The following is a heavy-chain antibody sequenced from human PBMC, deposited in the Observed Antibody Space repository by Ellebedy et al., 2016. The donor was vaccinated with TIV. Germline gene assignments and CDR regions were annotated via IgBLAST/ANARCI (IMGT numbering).Heavy chain of an antibody. J-gene: IGHJ6*02. CDR1: GDTLSSYA. CDR2: ILPIYGRE. Sequence: SVKVSXXASGDTLSSYAISWVRQAPGQGPEWMGGILPIYGRENYAQRFQGRVRITADESTSTTYMELRSLRSEDTAVYYCARAVYYGSGSYRDYYYYYGMDVWGQGTTVTVSS. V-gene: IGHV1-69*13. CDR3: ARAVYYGSGSYRDYYYYYGMDV. D-gene: IGHD3-10*01.